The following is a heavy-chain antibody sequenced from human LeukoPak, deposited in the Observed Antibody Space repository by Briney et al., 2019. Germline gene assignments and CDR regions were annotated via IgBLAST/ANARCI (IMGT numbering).Heavy chain of an antibody. CDR1: GGSISSHY. Sequence: SETLSLTCTVSGGSISSHYWSWIRQPPGKGLEWIGYIYYSGSTNYNPSLKSRVTISVDTSKNQFFLKLSSVTAADTAVYYCARDLQGDYWGQGTLVTVSS. J-gene: IGHJ4*02. V-gene: IGHV4-59*11. CDR3: ARDLQGDY. CDR2: IYYSGST.